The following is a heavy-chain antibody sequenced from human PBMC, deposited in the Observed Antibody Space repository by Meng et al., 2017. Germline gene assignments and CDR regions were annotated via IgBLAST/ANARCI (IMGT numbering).Heavy chain of an antibody. CDR1: GGTFSSYA. Sequence: VNRMASRVGVKTPGSLAKGCCKDSGGTFSSYAISWLQQAPGQGLEWMGGLIPIFGTENYAQKFQGRVTITADKSTSTAYMELSSLSSEDTAVYYCARDPVSRKYYYGMDVWGQGTMVTVSS. D-gene: IGHD1-14*01. V-gene: IGHV1-69*06. CDR3: ARDPVSRKYYYGMDV. CDR2: LIPIFGTE. J-gene: IGHJ6*02.